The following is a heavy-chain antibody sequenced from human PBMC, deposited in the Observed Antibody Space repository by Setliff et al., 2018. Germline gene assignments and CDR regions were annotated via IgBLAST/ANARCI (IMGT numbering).Heavy chain of an antibody. Sequence: PSETLSLTCTVSGGSIMNYFWSWIRQPPGKGLEWVGYVYYTGNTNYNPSLKSRLTISVDPSKNQVSLQLKSATTADTAVYYCARDRTAYNYGMDIWGQGTTVTVS. CDR2: VYYTGNT. CDR1: GGSIMNYF. V-gene: IGHV4-59*01. CDR3: ARDRTAYNYGMDI. J-gene: IGHJ6*02. D-gene: IGHD5-18*01.